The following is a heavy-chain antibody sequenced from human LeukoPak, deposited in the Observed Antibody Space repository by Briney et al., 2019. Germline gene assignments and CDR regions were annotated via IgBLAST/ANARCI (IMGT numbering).Heavy chain of an antibody. V-gene: IGHV3-33*01. Sequence: GGSLRLPCAASGFTFSSYGMHWVRQAPGKGLEWVAIIWYDGSNKYYADSVKGRFTISRDNSKNTLYLQMNSLRAEDTAVYYCATAAAGNRLYYFDYWGQGTLVTVSS. CDR3: ATAAAGNRLYYFDY. J-gene: IGHJ4*02. D-gene: IGHD6-13*01. CDR1: GFTFSSYG. CDR2: IWYDGSNK.